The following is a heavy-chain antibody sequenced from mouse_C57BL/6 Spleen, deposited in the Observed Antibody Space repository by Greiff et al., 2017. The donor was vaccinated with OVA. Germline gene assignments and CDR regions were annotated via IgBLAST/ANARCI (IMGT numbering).Heavy chain of an antibody. J-gene: IGHJ1*03. CDR3: ARDPIYYDYDGRPDWYVDV. V-gene: IGHV1-55*01. D-gene: IGHD2-4*01. CDR2: IYPGSGST. Sequence: QVQLQQPGAELVKPGASVKMSCKASGYTFTSYWITWVKQRPGQGLEWIGDIYPGSGSTNYNEKFKSKATLTVDTSSSTAYMQLSSLTSEDSAVYYCARDPIYYDYDGRPDWYVDVWGTGTTVTVSS. CDR1: GYTFTSYW.